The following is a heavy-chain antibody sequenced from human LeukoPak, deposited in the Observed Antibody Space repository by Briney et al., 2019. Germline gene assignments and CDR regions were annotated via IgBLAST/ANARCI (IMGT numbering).Heavy chain of an antibody. Sequence: ASVKVSCKASGYTFTRYDINWVRQAPGQGLEWMGWMNTKSGNTGHAQKFQGRVTITSDTSISTVYMELSSLSSEDTAVYFCARVDGSADYWGQGTLVTVSS. J-gene: IGHJ4*02. CDR1: GYTFTRYD. D-gene: IGHD3-22*01. CDR3: ARVDGSADY. V-gene: IGHV1-8*03. CDR2: MNTKSGNT.